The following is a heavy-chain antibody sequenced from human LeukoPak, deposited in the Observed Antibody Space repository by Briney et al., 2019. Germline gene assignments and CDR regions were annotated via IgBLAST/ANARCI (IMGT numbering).Heavy chain of an antibody. V-gene: IGHV1-18*01. CDR2: ISAYNGNT. CDR1: GGTFSSYA. CDR3: ASGEYYYDSSGYYFFDAFDI. J-gene: IGHJ3*02. Sequence: ASVKVSCKASGGTFSSYAISWVRQAPGQGLEWMGWISAYNGNTNYAQKLQGRVTMTTDTSTSTAYMGLRSLRSDDTAVYYCASGEYYYDSSGYYFFDAFDIWGQGTMVTVSS. D-gene: IGHD3-22*01.